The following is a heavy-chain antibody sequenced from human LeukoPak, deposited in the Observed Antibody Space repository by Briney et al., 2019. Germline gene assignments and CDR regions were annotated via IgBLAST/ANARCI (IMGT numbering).Heavy chain of an antibody. CDR2: IYYSGRT. D-gene: IGHD3-22*01. CDR1: GGSIISSSYY. Sequence: SETLSLTCIVSGGSIISSSYYWGWIRQPPGKGLEWIGTIYYSGRTSYNLSLRSRLTISVDTSENQFSLKLTSVTAADTAVYYCARLGFSYLSYSDGSDYCRFDHWGQGTLVTVSS. J-gene: IGHJ4*02. V-gene: IGHV4-39*01. CDR3: ARLGFSYLSYSDGSDYCRFDH.